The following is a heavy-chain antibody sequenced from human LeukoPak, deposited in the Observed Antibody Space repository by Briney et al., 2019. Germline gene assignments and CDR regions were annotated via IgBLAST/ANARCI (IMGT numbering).Heavy chain of an antibody. V-gene: IGHV4-39*01. CDR3: ARHGSDWSFDY. D-gene: IGHD6-19*01. CDR1: GGSISSSSYY. Sequence: SETLSLTCTVSGGSISSSSYYWGWIRQPPGKGLEWIGSIYYSGSTYYNPSLKSRVTISVDTSKNQFSLKLSSVTAADTAVYYCARHGSDWSFDYWGRGALVTVSS. J-gene: IGHJ4*02. CDR2: IYYSGST.